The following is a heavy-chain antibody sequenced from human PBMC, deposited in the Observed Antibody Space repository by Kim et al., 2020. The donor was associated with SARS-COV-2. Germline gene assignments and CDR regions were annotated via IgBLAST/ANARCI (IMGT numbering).Heavy chain of an antibody. J-gene: IGHJ4*02. CDR3: ARGGGRDGYNQRPYFDY. Sequence: SETLSLTCAVYGGSFSGYYWSWIRQPPGKGLEWIGEINHSGSTNYNPSLKSRVTISVDTSKNQFSLKLSSVTAADTAVYYCARGGGRDGYNQRPYFDYWGQGTLVTVSS. CDR1: GGSFSGYY. D-gene: IGHD5-12*01. V-gene: IGHV4-34*01. CDR2: INHSGST.